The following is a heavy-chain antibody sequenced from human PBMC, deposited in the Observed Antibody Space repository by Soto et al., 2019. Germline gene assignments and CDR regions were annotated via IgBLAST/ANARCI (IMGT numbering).Heavy chain of an antibody. J-gene: IGHJ4*02. CDR2: ISGRGGST. CDR1: GFSFSNHA. CDR3: AIDLTVGIAVAGTWYFVF. D-gene: IGHD6-19*01. Sequence: EVQLLESGGGLVQPGGSLRLSCAASGFSFSNHAMSWVRQAPGEGLEWVSGISGRGGSTYYADSVKGRFTISRDNSRHRLYPQVNSLRTEVTAVYSCAIDLTVGIAVAGTWYFVFWGQGTLVTVSS. V-gene: IGHV3-23*01.